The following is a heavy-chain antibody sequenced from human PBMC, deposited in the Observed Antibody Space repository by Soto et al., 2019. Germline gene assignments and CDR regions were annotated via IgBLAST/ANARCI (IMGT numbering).Heavy chain of an antibody. CDR2: ISPSGDS. V-gene: IGHV4-4*07. J-gene: IGHJ6*02. D-gene: IGHD3-10*01. CDR1: GAYITTYY. Sequence: SETLSLTCAVSGAYITTYYWTWVRQPAGKGLEWIGRISPSGDSTYNPSLQSRLSMSVDTFKNHLSLTLTSVTAADTAVYYCASLGRNYYNGMDVWGPGTTVTVSS. CDR3: ASLGRNYYNGMDV.